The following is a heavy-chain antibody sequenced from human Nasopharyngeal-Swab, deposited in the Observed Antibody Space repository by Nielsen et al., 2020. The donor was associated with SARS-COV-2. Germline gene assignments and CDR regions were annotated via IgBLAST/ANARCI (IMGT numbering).Heavy chain of an antibody. Sequence: SEILSLTCTVSGGSISSGGYYWSWIRQPPGKGLEWIGEINHSGSTNYNPSLKSRVTISVDTSKNQFSLKLSSVTAADTAVYYCARGHNCSGGSCYSSGYYFDYWGQGTLVTVSS. J-gene: IGHJ4*02. CDR2: INHSGST. CDR3: ARGHNCSGGSCYSSGYYFDY. CDR1: GGSISSGGYY. V-gene: IGHV4-39*07. D-gene: IGHD2-15*01.